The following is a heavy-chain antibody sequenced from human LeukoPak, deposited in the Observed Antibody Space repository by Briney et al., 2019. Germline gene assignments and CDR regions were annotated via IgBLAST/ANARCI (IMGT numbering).Heavy chain of an antibody. V-gene: IGHV6-1*01. D-gene: IGHD4/OR15-4a*01. CDR1: GDSVSSNSVT. Sequence: SQTLSLTCAISGDSVSSNSVTWNWIRQSPSRGLEWLGRAYYRSQWFDDYVLSMKSRIRVNADTSKNQFSLQLTSVTPEDTAVYFCARDQGLFFDFWGQGTLVTVSS. CDR3: ARDQGLFFDF. J-gene: IGHJ4*02. CDR2: AYYRSQWFD.